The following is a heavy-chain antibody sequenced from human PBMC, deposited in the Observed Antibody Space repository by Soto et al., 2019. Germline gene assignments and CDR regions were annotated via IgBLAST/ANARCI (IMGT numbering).Heavy chain of an antibody. CDR1: GFNFGDYD. V-gene: IGHV3-48*02. J-gene: IGHJ4*02. D-gene: IGHD6-19*01. CDR2: ISTGSSTI. CDR3: AREVSTIYTSGFFHH. Sequence: HPGGSLRLSCAGSGFNFGDYDMNWVRQAPGKGLEWVSYISTGSSTIYYADSVKGRFTISRDNAKNSLYLQMNSLRDEDTAVYYCAREVSTIYTSGFFHHWGQGTLVTVSS.